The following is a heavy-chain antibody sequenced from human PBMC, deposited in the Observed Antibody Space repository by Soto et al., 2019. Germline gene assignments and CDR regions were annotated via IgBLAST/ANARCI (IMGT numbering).Heavy chain of an antibody. Sequence: EVQLLESGGDLVQPGGSLRLSCAASGFTFSSYAMAWVRQTPEKGLEWVSTFSGSGGTTYYADSVRGRFTISRDDSKNTLYLQMNSLSVEDTALYYCAKARTSSWSLEYWGQGTLVTVSS. D-gene: IGHD6-13*01. J-gene: IGHJ4*02. CDR2: FSGSGGTT. CDR1: GFTFSSYA. CDR3: AKARTSSWSLEY. V-gene: IGHV3-23*01.